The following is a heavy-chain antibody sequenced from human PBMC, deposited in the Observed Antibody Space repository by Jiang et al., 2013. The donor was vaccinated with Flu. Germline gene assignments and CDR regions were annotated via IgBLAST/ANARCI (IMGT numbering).Heavy chain of an antibody. D-gene: IGHD3-9*01. CDR2: LNHSGST. CDR1: GGPFSGFA. V-gene: IGHV4-34*01. CDR3: ARARGDGYYNDRLRFDL. J-gene: IGHJ4*02. Sequence: ELLKPSETLSLTCAVYGGPFSGFAWTWIRQSPGMGLEWIGDLNHSGSTNYNPSLKRRVSFTVDSSKSHFSLRLTSVTAADTAVYYCARARGDGYYNDRLRFDLWGQGTLVTVSS.